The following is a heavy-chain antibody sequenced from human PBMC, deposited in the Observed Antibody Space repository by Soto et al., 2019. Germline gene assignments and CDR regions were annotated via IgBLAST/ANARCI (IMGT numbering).Heavy chain of an antibody. J-gene: IGHJ4*02. CDR3: ARDNHDGYNFDY. V-gene: IGHV1-2*04. CDR2: INPSSGGT. Sequence: GASGKVCSKASGYTFTGYDMQWGRTAPGQGLEWMGWINPSSGGTNYAQKFQGWVTMTRDTSISTAYMELSRLRSDDTAVYYCARDNHDGYNFDYWGQGTLVTVSS. CDR1: GYTFTGYD. D-gene: IGHD5-12*01.